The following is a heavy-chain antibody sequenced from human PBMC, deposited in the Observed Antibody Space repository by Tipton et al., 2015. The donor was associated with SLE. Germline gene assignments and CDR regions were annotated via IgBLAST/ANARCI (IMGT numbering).Heavy chain of an antibody. CDR2: INHSGST. D-gene: IGHD5-12*01. CDR1: GGSFSGYY. J-gene: IGHJ4*02. Sequence: TLSLTCAVYGGSFSGYYWSWIRQPPGKGLEWIGEINHSGSTNYNPSLKGRFTISRDNAKNSLYLQMNSLRAEDTAVYYCAREGGDIVATGTGFDYWGQGTLVTVSS. V-gene: IGHV4-34*01. CDR3: AREGGDIVATGTGFDY.